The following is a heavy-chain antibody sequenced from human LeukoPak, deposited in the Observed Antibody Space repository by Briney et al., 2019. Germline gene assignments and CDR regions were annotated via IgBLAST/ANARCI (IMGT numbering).Heavy chain of an antibody. Sequence: GGSLRLSCAASGFTFSSYGMHWVRQAPGKGLEWVAVIWYDGSNKYYADSVKGRFTISRDNAKNSLYLQMNSLRAEDTALYYCAKDIEALVGGYFDYWGQGTLVTVSS. J-gene: IGHJ4*02. CDR2: IWYDGSNK. CDR1: GFTFSSYG. D-gene: IGHD6-6*01. V-gene: IGHV3-33*03. CDR3: AKDIEALVGGYFDY.